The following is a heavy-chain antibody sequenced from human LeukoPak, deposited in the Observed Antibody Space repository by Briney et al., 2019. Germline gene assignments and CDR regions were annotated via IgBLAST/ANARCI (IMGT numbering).Heavy chain of an antibody. CDR3: ARDSEESSSWSSYYYYYYMDV. CDR1: GYTFTGYY. J-gene: IGHJ6*03. CDR2: INPNSGGT. D-gene: IGHD6-13*01. V-gene: IGHV1-2*02. Sequence: GASVKVSCKASGYTFTGYYMHWVRQAPGQGLEWMGWINPNSGGTNYAQKFQGRVTMTRDTSISTAYMELSRLRSDDTAVYYCARDSEESSSWSSYYYYYYMDVWGKGTTVTISS.